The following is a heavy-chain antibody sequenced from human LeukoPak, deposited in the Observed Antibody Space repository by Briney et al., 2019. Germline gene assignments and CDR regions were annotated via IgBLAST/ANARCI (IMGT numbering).Heavy chain of an antibody. V-gene: IGHV3-7*01. CDR1: EFIFSNYW. CDR3: ARGSSNTGFAY. Sequence: GGSLRLSCVGSEFIFSNYWMTWVRQAPGKGLEGVANIKQDGSETYYVDSVKGRFAISRDNAKNSLYLQMNSLRAEDTAVYYCARGSSNTGFAYWGQGTLVTVSS. CDR2: IKQDGSET. J-gene: IGHJ4*02. D-gene: IGHD1-14*01.